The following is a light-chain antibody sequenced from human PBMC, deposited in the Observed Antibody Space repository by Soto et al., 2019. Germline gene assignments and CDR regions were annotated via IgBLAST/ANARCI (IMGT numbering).Light chain of an antibody. J-gene: IGLJ1*01. Sequence: QSVLTQPPSASGTPGQRVTISCSGSSSNIGGNAVNWSQQLPGTTPKLLIYSNNQRPSGVPDRFSGSKSGTSASLAISGLLSEDEADYYCAAWDDSLSGYVFGTGAKLTVL. V-gene: IGLV1-44*01. CDR3: AAWDDSLSGYV. CDR2: SNN. CDR1: SSNIGGNA.